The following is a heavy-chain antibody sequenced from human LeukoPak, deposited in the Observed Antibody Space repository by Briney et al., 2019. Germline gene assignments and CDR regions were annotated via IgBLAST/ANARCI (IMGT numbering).Heavy chain of an antibody. CDR1: GFTFSSYG. V-gene: IGHV3-64*01. J-gene: IGHJ4*02. Sequence: GGSLRLSCAASGFTFSSYGMHWVRQAPGKGLGYVSAISSNGGSTYYANSVKGRFTISRDNSKNTLYLQMGSLRAEDMAVYYCARQYCSSTSCTFDYWGQGTLVTVSS. CDR2: ISSNGGST. D-gene: IGHD2-2*01. CDR3: ARQYCSSTSCTFDY.